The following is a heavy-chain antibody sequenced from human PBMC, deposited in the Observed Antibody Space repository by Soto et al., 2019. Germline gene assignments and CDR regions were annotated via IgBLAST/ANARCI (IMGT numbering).Heavy chain of an antibody. V-gene: IGHV4-39*01. Sequence: PSETLSLSCPDSGCSISSSSYSWGWIRQPPGKGLEWVGSIYYSGSTYYNPSLKSRVTISVDTSKNQFSLKLSSVTAADTAVYYCARHDYDFWSGYPYYFDYWGQGTLVPVSS. J-gene: IGHJ4*02. CDR2: IYYSGST. CDR3: ARHDYDFWSGYPYYFDY. CDR1: GCSISSSSYS. D-gene: IGHD3-3*01.